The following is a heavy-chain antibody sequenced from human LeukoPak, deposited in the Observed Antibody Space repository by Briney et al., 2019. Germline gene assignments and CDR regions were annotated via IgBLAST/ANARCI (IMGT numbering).Heavy chain of an antibody. Sequence: GGSLRLSCAASGFTFSNAWMSWVRQAPGKGLEWVGRIKSKTDGGTTDYAAPVKGRFTISRDDSKNTLYLQMNSLKTEDTAVYYCTTHSEEYSSSSSHWGQGTLVTVSS. V-gene: IGHV3-15*01. CDR2: IKSKTDGGTT. CDR3: TTHSEEYSSSSSH. J-gene: IGHJ4*02. D-gene: IGHD6-6*01. CDR1: GFTFSNAW.